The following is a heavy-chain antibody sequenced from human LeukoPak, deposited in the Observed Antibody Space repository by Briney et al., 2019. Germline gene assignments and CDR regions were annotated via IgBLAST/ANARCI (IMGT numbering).Heavy chain of an antibody. CDR2: IIPIFGTA. D-gene: IGHD3-22*01. CDR1: GGTFSIYA. Sequence: GASVTVSFTASGGTFSIYAISWVRQAPGQGLEWMGGIIPIFGTANYAQKFQGRVTITADESTSTAYMELSSLRSEDTAVYYCARDWAKIRGYYDSSGYQNWFDPWGQGTLVTVSS. CDR3: ARDWAKIRGYYDSSGYQNWFDP. J-gene: IGHJ5*02. V-gene: IGHV1-69*13.